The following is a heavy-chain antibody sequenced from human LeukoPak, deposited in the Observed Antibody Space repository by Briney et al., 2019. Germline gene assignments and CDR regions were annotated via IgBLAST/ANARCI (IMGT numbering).Heavy chain of an antibody. D-gene: IGHD1-26*01. CDR2: ISAYNGNT. J-gene: IGHJ4*02. Sequence: ASVKVSCKASGYTFTSYGISWVRQAPGQGLELMGCISAYNGNTNYAQKLQGRVTMTTDTSTSTAYMELRSLRSDDTAVYYCARGGEWELLPGDFDYWGQGTLVTVSS. CDR3: ARGGEWELLPGDFDY. V-gene: IGHV1-18*01. CDR1: GYTFTSYG.